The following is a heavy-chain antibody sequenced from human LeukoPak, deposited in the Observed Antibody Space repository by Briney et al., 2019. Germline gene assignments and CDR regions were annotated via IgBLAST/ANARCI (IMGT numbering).Heavy chain of an antibody. Sequence: SETLSLTCAVYGGSFSGYYWSWIRQPPGKGLEWIGEINHSGSTNYNPSLKSRVTISVGTSKNQFSLKLSSVTAADTAVYYCARETMVVTPGAFDIWGQGTMVTVSS. CDR1: GGSFSGYY. J-gene: IGHJ3*02. D-gene: IGHD4-23*01. V-gene: IGHV4-34*01. CDR2: INHSGST. CDR3: ARETMVVTPGAFDI.